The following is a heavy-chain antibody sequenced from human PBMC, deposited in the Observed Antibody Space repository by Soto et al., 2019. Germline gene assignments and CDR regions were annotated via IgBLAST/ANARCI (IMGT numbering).Heavy chain of an antibody. CDR3: ARDLMARVATTNWFDP. J-gene: IGHJ5*02. CDR2: IIPIFGTA. D-gene: IGHD3-10*01. V-gene: IGHV1-69*06. CDR1: GGTFSSYA. Sequence: GASVKVSCKASGGTFSSYAISWVRQAPGQGLEWMGGIIPIFGTANYAQKFQGRVTITADKSTSTAYMELSSLRSEDTAVYYCARDLMARVATTNWFDPWVQGNLVPVSS.